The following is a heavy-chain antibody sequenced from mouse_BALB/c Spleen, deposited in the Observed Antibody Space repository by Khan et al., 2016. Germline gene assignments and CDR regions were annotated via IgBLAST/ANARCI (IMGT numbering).Heavy chain of an antibody. CDR2: IHYSGST. V-gene: IGHV3-1*02. CDR3: ATNSVGFAY. J-gene: IGHJ3*01. Sequence: EVQLQESGPDLVKPSQSLSLTCTVTAYSITSGYTWHWVRQFPGNKLEWMGHIHYSGSTKYNPSLRRRISITRDPSQNQFFLQLSSVTAEDTATYYCATNSVGFAYWGQGTLVTVSS. CDR1: AYSITSGYT.